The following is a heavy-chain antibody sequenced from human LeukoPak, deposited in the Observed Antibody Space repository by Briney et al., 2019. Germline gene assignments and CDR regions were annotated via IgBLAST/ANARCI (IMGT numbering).Heavy chain of an antibody. CDR3: ARIRALTWFWFDP. J-gene: IGHJ5*02. Sequence: SETLSLTCKVSGGSISGGPYYWTWARQRPGKGLEWIGYTSYRGSTYYNASLESRLSISVETSKNQFSLNLNSVTAADTAVYYCARIRALTWFWFDPWGQGTPVIVCS. CDR1: GGSISGGPYY. D-gene: IGHD3-10*01. CDR2: TSYRGST. V-gene: IGHV4-31*03.